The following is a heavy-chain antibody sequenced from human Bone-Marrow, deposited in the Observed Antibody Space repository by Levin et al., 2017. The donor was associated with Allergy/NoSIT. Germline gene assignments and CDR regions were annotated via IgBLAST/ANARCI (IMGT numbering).Heavy chain of an antibody. CDR2: LNPSGGST. CDR1: GYSLTTFF. CDR3: ARGDSGTYRDY. V-gene: IGHV1-46*01. J-gene: IGHJ4*02. D-gene: IGHD6-19*01. Sequence: GESLKISCKASGYSLTTFFIHWVRQAPGGGLEWMGILNPSGGSTTYAHKFQGRVTMTRDTSTSTVYMEVRGLSSEDTAVYYCARGDSGTYRDYWGQGTLVTVSS.